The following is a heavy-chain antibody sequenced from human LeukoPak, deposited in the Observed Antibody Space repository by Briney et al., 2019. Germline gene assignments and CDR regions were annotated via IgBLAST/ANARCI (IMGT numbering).Heavy chain of an antibody. V-gene: IGHV1-18*01. J-gene: IGHJ4*02. CDR2: ISAYNGNT. CDR1: GYTFTSYA. Sequence: ASVKVSCKASGYTFTSYAMNWVRQAPGQGLEWMGWISAYNGNTNYAQKLQGRVTMTTDTSTSTAYMELRSLRSDDTAVYYCARDRGPWLGTGGDYWGQGTLVTVSS. CDR3: ARDRGPWLGTGGDY. D-gene: IGHD3-10*01.